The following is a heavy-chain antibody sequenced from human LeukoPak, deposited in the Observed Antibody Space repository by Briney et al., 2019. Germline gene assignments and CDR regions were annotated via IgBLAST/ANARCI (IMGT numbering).Heavy chain of an antibody. CDR3: ARGDPFYIAAAIDY. CDR1: GFTFSSYW. V-gene: IGHV3-7*01. D-gene: IGHD6-13*01. Sequence: GGSLRLSCAASGFTFSSYWMSWVRKAPGKGLEWVANIKQDGSEKYYVDSVKGRFTISIDNAKNSLYLQMNSLRAEDTAVYYCARGDPFYIAAAIDYWGQGTLVT. J-gene: IGHJ4*02. CDR2: IKQDGSEK.